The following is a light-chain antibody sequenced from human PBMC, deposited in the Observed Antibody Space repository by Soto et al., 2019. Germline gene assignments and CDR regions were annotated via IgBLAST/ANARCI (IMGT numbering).Light chain of an antibody. CDR3: QQYNNWPPWT. Sequence: EIVLTQSPATLSVSAGGTVTLSCRASQSVRTNVAWYQQIPGQAPRLLVYGASTRATGVPARFTGSGSGIEFSLTISRLEPEDFAVYYCQQYNNWPPWTFGQGTRWISN. J-gene: IGKJ1*01. V-gene: IGKV3-15*01. CDR1: QSVRTN. CDR2: GAS.